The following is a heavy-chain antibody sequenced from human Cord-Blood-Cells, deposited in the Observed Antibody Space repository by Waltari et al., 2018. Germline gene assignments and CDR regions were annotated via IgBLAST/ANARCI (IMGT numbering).Heavy chain of an antibody. D-gene: IGHD3-3*01. CDR2: IYQRGST. Sequence: QVQLQESGPGLVKPSGTLSLTCAVSGGSISSSNWWSWVRQPPGKGLEWIGEIYQRGSTNNNPSLKSGVTISVDKSKNQFSLKLSSVTAADTAVYYCARVAEEWLYQGEDYWGQGTLVTVSS. V-gene: IGHV4-4*02. CDR1: GGSISSSNW. J-gene: IGHJ4*02. CDR3: ARVAEEWLYQGEDY.